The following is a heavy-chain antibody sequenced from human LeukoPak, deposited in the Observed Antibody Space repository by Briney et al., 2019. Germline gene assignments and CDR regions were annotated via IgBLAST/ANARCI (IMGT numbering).Heavy chain of an antibody. CDR3: AREVAHSSTSLDY. V-gene: IGHV3-21*01. CDR2: ISSSSSYI. CDR1: GFTFSSYS. J-gene: IGHJ4*02. D-gene: IGHD2-2*01. Sequence: GGSLRLSCAASGFTFSSYSMNWVRQAPGKRRERVSSISSSSSYIYYADSVKGRFTISRDNAKNSLYLQMNSLRAEDTAVYYCAREVAHSSTSLDYWGQGTLVTVSS.